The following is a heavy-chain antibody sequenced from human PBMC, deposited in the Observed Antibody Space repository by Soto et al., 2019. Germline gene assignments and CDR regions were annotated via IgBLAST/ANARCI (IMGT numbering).Heavy chain of an antibody. D-gene: IGHD3-9*01. CDR3: ARGSGEYYDILTGYRFDY. CDR2: IWYDGSNK. CDR1: GFTVSSYG. Sequence: QVQLVESGGGVVQPGRSLRLSCAASGFTVSSYGMHWVRQAPGKGLEWVAVIWYDGSNKYYADSVKGRFTISRDNSKNTLYLQMNSLRAEDTAVYYCARGSGEYYDILTGYRFDYWGQGTLVTVAS. J-gene: IGHJ4*02. V-gene: IGHV3-33*01.